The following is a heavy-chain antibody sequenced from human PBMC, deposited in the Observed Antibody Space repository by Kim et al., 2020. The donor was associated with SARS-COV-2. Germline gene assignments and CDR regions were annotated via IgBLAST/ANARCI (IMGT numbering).Heavy chain of an antibody. Sequence: GGSLRLSCAASGFNFGEYAMHWVRQGPGKGLEWVSGISWNSDTIAYADSVKGRFTISRDNAKNSHYLQMNSLRAEDTALYYCAKGYYRGYTYGHYFGVDVWGQGTTVTVSS. V-gene: IGHV3-9*01. J-gene: IGHJ6*02. CDR2: ISWNSDTI. D-gene: IGHD5-18*01. CDR1: GFNFGEYA. CDR3: AKGYYRGYTYGHYFGVDV.